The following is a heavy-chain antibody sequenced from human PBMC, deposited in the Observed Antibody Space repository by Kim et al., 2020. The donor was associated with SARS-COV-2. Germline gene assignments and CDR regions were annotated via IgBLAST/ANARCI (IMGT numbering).Heavy chain of an antibody. CDR3: ARDVAVAGTYYYYGMDV. V-gene: IGHV1-69*13. Sequence: SVKVSCKASGGTFSSYAISWVRQAPGQGLEWMGGIIPIFGTANYAQKFQGRVTITADESTSTAYMELSSLRSEDTAVYYCARDVAVAGTYYYYGMDVWGQGTTVTVSS. J-gene: IGHJ6*02. D-gene: IGHD6-19*01. CDR2: IIPIFGTA. CDR1: GGTFSSYA.